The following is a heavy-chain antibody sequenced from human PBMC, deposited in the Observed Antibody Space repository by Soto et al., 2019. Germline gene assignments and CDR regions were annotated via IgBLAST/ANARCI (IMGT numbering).Heavy chain of an antibody. D-gene: IGHD1-26*01. Sequence: QLQLQESGPGLVKPSETLSLTCTVSGGSISSSSYYWGWIRQPPGKGLEWIGNIYYSGSTYYNPCLNSRPTISVDTSKNQFSLNLSSVTAADTAVYYCARRVSGSYFHYWGQGTLVTVSS. CDR1: GGSISSSSYY. V-gene: IGHV4-39*01. J-gene: IGHJ4*02. CDR3: ARRVSGSYFHY. CDR2: IYYSGST.